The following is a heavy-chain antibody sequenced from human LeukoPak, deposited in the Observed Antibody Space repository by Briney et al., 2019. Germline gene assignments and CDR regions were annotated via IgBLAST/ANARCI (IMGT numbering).Heavy chain of an antibody. V-gene: IGHV1-69*13. CDR2: IIPIFGTA. D-gene: IGHD6-13*01. CDR3: AKDEVGIAAAGPFPTAPFDY. Sequence: GASVKVSCKASGGTFSSYAISWVRQAPGQGLEWMGGIIPIFGTANYAQKFQGRVTITADESTSTAYMELSSLRSEDTAVYYCAKDEVGIAAAGPFPTAPFDYWGQGTLVTVSS. J-gene: IGHJ4*02. CDR1: GGTFSSYA.